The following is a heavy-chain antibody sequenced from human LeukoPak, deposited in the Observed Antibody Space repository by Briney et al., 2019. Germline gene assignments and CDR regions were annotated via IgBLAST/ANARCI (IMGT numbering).Heavy chain of an antibody. CDR2: TYYRSKWYN. V-gene: IGHV6-1*01. D-gene: IGHD3-10*01. CDR1: GDSVSSNSAA. J-gene: IGHJ5*01. Sequence: SQTLSLTCAISGDSVSSNSAAWNWLRPSPSRGLEWLRSTYYRSKWYNDYAVSVKSRITFNPDTSKNQFSLQLNSVTPEDTAVYYCAGGHGGSWFDSWGQGTLVTVSS. CDR3: AGGHGGSWFDS.